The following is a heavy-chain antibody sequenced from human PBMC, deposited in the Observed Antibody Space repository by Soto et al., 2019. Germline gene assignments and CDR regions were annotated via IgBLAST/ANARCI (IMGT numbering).Heavy chain of an antibody. CDR1: GFTFSSYG. Sequence: QVQLVESGGGVVQPGRSLRLSCAASGFTFSSYGMHWVRQAPGKGLEWVAVIWYDGSNKYYADSVKGRFTISRDNSKNTLYLQMNSLRAEDTAVYYCARARYGSSSYYFDYWGQGTLVTVSS. J-gene: IGHJ4*02. CDR3: ARARYGSSSYYFDY. D-gene: IGHD6-6*01. V-gene: IGHV3-33*01. CDR2: IWYDGSNK.